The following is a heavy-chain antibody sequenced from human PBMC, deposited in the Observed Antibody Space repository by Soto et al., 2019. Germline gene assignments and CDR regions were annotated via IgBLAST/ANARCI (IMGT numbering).Heavy chain of an antibody. CDR1: GGSISSYS. CDR3: ARHNYGSGSTYFDY. Sequence: QVQLQESGPGLVKPSETLSLTCTVSGGSISSYSWSWIRQPPGKGLEWIGYIYYSGSTNYNPSLMSRVTISVDTSNNHFSLKQNSITAADTAVYYCARHNYGSGSTYFDYWVQGTLVTVSS. J-gene: IGHJ4*02. CDR2: IYYSGST. V-gene: IGHV4-59*08. D-gene: IGHD2-2*01.